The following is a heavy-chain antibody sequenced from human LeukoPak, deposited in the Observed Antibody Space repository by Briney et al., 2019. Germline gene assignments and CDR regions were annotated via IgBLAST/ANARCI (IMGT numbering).Heavy chain of an antibody. CDR1: GFTFSSYG. V-gene: IGHV3-30*18. J-gene: IGHJ4*02. Sequence: GRSLRLSCVASGFTFSSYGMHWVRQAPGKGLEWVAVISYDGSNKYYADSVKGRFTISRDNSKNTLYLQMNSLRAEDTAAYYCAKGYSGYDWSLVDYWGQGTLVTVSS. CDR2: ISYDGSNK. D-gene: IGHD5-12*01. CDR3: AKGYSGYDWSLVDY.